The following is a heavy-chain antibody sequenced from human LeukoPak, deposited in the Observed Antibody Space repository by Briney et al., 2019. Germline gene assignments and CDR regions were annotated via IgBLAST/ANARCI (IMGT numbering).Heavy chain of an antibody. CDR2: IKSKTDGGTT. V-gene: IGHV3-15*01. Sequence: GGSLRLSCAATGFTISSSATTWVRQAPGKGLEWVGRIKSKTDGGTTDYAAPVKGRFTISRDDSKNTLYLQMNSLKTEDTAVYSCTTELGVTVTTTYDIWGQGTMVTVSS. J-gene: IGHJ3*02. CDR3: TTELGVTVTTTYDI. D-gene: IGHD4-17*01. CDR1: GFTISSSA.